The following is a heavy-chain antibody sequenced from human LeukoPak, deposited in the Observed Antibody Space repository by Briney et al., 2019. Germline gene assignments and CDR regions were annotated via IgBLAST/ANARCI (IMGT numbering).Heavy chain of an antibody. CDR1: GFPFRRSC. CDR3: ARDPGFSAFDI. Sequence: GRTLRLSHAASGFPFRRSCLTWVRQASAKGLEFVADISQDESVKNYVDFVRGRFTNSRDNAKNSLYLQMNSLRAEDTAVYYYARDPGFSAFDIWGQGTMVTVSS. CDR2: ISQDESVK. V-gene: IGHV3-7*01. J-gene: IGHJ3*02. D-gene: IGHD6-25*01.